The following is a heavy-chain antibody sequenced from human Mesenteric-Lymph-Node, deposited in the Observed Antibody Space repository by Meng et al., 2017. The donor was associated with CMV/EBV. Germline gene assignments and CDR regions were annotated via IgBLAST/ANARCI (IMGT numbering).Heavy chain of an antibody. J-gene: IGHJ4*02. CDR3: ARYGSGSYPDY. Sequence: GGSLRLSCAASGFSFSNYAMNWVRQAPGKGLEWVSSIDTSGNFIYYAESVKGRFTISRDNAKNSLYLQMNNLRAEDTAVYYCARYGSGSYPDYWGQGTLVTVSS. CDR2: IDTSGNFI. V-gene: IGHV3-21*01. D-gene: IGHD1-26*01. CDR1: GFSFSNYA.